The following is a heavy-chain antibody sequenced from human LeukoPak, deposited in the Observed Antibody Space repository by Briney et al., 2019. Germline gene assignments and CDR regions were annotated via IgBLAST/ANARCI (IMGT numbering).Heavy chain of an antibody. CDR3: AGKGGYSSSWYYYYGMDV. Sequence: GESLKISCKGSGYSFTSYWIGWVRQMPGKGLEWMGIIYPGDSDTRYSPSFQGQVTISADKSISTAYLQWSSLKASDTAMYYCAGKGGYSSSWYYYYGMDVWGQGTTVTVSS. V-gene: IGHV5-51*01. J-gene: IGHJ6*02. CDR2: IYPGDSDT. D-gene: IGHD6-13*01. CDR1: GYSFTSYW.